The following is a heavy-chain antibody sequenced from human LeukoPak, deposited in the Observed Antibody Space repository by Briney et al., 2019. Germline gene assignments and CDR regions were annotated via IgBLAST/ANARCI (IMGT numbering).Heavy chain of an antibody. V-gene: IGHV4-34*01. CDR2: INHSGGT. J-gene: IGHJ4*02. D-gene: IGHD3-22*01. CDR3: ATRGYYYHGYPHCFDY. Sequence: SETLSLTCAVYGGSFSGYYWSWIRQPPGKGLEWIGEINHSGGTNYNPSLKSRVTISVDTSKNQYSLKLSSVTAADTAVYYCATRGYYYHGYPHCFDYWGQGTLVTVS. CDR1: GGSFSGYY.